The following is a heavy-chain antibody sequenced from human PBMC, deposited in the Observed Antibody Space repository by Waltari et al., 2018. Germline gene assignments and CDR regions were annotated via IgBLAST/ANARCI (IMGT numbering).Heavy chain of an antibody. V-gene: IGHV4-4*02. D-gene: IGHD2-15*01. CDR3: ARDRGRGLYLDS. Sequence: QLQLQESGPGLVKPSGTLSLTCAVPGDSLSSTHGWNWVRHPPGKGLEWIGQAHRSGRTTTNPAFAGRGTVSLDMSNNQFSLNVISATAADTAVYYCARDRGRGLYLDSWGPGTLVNVSP. J-gene: IGHJ4*02. CDR2: AHRSGRT. CDR1: GDSLSSTHG.